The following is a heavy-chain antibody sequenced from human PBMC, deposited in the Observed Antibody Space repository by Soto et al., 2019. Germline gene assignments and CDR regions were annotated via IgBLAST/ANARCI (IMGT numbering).Heavy chain of an antibody. Sequence: LRLSCAASGFTFSSYEMNWVRQAPGKGLEWVSYISSSGSTIYYADSVKGRFTISRDNAKNSLYLQMNSLRAEDTAVYYCARDRDYYDSSGYCDYWGQGTLVTVSS. CDR3: ARDRDYYDSSGYCDY. V-gene: IGHV3-48*03. CDR2: ISSSGSTI. D-gene: IGHD3-22*01. CDR1: GFTFSSYE. J-gene: IGHJ4*02.